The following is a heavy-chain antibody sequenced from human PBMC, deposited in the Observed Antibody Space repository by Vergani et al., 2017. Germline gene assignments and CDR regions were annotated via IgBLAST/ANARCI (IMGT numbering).Heavy chain of an antibody. Sequence: QVQLVESGGGVVQPGRSLRLSCAASGFTFSSYGMHWVRQAPGKGLEWVSVIYSGGSTYYADSVKGRFTISRDNSRNTLYLQMNSLRAEDTAVYYCARLVSDLYDNWGQGTLVTVSS. V-gene: IGHV3-NL1*01. CDR2: IYSGGST. CDR1: GFTFSSYG. J-gene: IGHJ4*02. D-gene: IGHD4-11*01. CDR3: ARLVSDLYDN.